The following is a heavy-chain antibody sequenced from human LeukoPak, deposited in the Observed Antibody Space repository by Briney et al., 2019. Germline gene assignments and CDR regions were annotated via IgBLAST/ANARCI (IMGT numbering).Heavy chain of an antibody. J-gene: IGHJ4*02. CDR2: IKSKTDGGTT. D-gene: IGHD5-12*01. CDR3: TTEYSGYDYFDY. V-gene: IGHV3-15*01. CDR1: GFTFSNAW. Sequence: GGSLRLSCAASGFTFSNAWMSWVRQAPGKGLEWVGRIKSKTDGGTTDYAAPVKGRFTISRDDSKNTLCLQMNSLKTEDTAVYYCTTEYSGYDYFDYWGQGTLVTVSS.